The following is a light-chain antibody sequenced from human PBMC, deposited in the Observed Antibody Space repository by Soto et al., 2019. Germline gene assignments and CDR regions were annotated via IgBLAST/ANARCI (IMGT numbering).Light chain of an antibody. Sequence: EIVLTQSPATLSLSPGERATLSCRASQSVSSSLAWYQQKAGQAPSLLIYGASNRATGIPARFSGSGSGTDFTLTISSLEPEDFAVYYCQQRYNWHLTFGQGTRLEIK. J-gene: IGKJ5*01. CDR3: QQRYNWHLT. CDR1: QSVSSS. CDR2: GAS. V-gene: IGKV3D-11*02.